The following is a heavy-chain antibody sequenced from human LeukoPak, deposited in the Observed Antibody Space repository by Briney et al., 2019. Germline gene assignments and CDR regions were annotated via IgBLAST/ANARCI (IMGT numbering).Heavy chain of an antibody. D-gene: IGHD2/OR15-2a*01. CDR3: ARHGPIALYWYFDL. CDR2: IYHSGGT. V-gene: IGHV4-30-2*01. J-gene: IGHJ2*01. CDR1: GGSITSGGYS. Sequence: PSETLSLTCTVSGGSITSGGYSWSWIRQPPGKGLEWIGYIYHSGGTYYNPSLKSRVTISVDTSKNQFSLKLSSVTAADTAVYYCARHGPIALYWYFDLWAVAPWSLSPQ.